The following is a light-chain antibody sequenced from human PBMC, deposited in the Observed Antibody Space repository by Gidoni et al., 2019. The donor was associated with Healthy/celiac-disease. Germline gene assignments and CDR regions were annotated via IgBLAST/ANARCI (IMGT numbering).Light chain of an antibody. V-gene: IGKV3-11*01. CDR3: QQRSNWLYT. CDR2: DAS. CDR1: QSVSSY. Sequence: EIVLTQSPATLSLSPGESATLSCRASQSVSSYLAWYQQKPGQAPRRLIYDASNRATGIPARFSGSGAGTDFTLTSSSLEPEDFAVYYCQQRSNWLYTFXXXTKLEIK. J-gene: IGKJ2*01.